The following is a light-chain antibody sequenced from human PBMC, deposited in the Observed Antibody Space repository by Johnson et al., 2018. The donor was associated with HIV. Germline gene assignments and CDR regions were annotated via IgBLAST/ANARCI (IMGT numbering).Light chain of an antibody. V-gene: IGLV1-51*02. CDR3: GTWDSSLSAYFF. Sequence: SVLTQPPSVSAAPGQKVTISCSGSSSNIGNNYVSWYQQFPGTAPKLLIYENNKRPSGIPDRFSGSKSGTSATLGITGLQTGDEADYYCGTWDSSLSAYFFFGPGTEGTV. CDR2: ENN. J-gene: IGLJ1*01. CDR1: SSNIGNNY.